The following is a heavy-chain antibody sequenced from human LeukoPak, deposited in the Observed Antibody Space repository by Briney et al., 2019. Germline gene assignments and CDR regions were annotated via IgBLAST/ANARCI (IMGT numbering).Heavy chain of an antibody. CDR2: ISSSSSYI. CDR1: GFTFSSYS. D-gene: IGHD3-22*01. CDR3: ARDHPYYYDSSGYRYYYYYMDV. Sequence: GGSLRLSCAASGFTFSSYSMNWVRQAPGKGLEWVSSISSSSSYIYYADSVKGRFTISRDNAKNSLYLQMNSLRAEDTAVYYCARDHPYYYDSSGYRYYYYYMDVWGKGTTVTVSS. V-gene: IGHV3-21*01. J-gene: IGHJ6*03.